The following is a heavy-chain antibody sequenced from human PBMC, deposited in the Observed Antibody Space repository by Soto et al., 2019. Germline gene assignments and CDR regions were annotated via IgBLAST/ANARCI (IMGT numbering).Heavy chain of an antibody. CDR2: ISGSGGST. CDR3: AKDRLTYYYVSSCYFNWFDP. D-gene: IGHD3-22*01. V-gene: IGHV3-23*01. CDR1: GFTFSSYA. J-gene: IGHJ5*02. Sequence: GGSLKLSCAASGFTFSSYAMSWVRQAPGKGLEWVSAISGSGGSTYYADSVKGRFTISRDNSKNTLYLQMNSLRAEDTAVYYCAKDRLTYYYVSSCYFNWFDPWGQGT.